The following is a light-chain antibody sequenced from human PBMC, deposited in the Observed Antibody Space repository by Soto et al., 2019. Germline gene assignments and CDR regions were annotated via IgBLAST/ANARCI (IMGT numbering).Light chain of an antibody. CDR1: SSDVGGYNS. V-gene: IGLV2-14*03. CDR2: EVS. J-gene: IGLJ1*01. Sequence: QSSLAQPACVSLSPGHSITISCTGTSSDVGGYNSVSWYQQHPGKAPKLMIYEVSHRPSGVSNRFSGSKSANTASLTISGLQAEDEADYYCSSFTTSTTYVFGTGTKVTAL. CDR3: SSFTTSTTYV.